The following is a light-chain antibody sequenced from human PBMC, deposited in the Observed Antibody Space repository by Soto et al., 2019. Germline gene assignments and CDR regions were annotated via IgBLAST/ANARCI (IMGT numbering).Light chain of an antibody. CDR3: HQRSNWPIT. CDR1: QSVSNY. Sequence: EIVLTQSPATLSLSPGERATLSCRTSQSVSNYFAWYQQKPGRAPRLLIYDASNSATGIPARFIGSGSGTDFTLTISSLEPEDFAVYYCHQRSNWPITFGQGTRLEIK. J-gene: IGKJ5*01. V-gene: IGKV3-11*01. CDR2: DAS.